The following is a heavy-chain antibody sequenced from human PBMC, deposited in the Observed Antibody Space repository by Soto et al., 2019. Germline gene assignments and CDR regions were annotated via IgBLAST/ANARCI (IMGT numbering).Heavy chain of an antibody. J-gene: IGHJ6*02. CDR3: AATGGNYFGLDV. CDR2: ISGYNGNT. CDR1: DDAFTCYG. D-gene: IGHD2-8*02. V-gene: IGHV1-18*01. Sequence: ASAKVCCKASDDAFTCYGLSSLRQAPGQGLEWMGWISGYNGNTKYAQKFQDRVTMTADTSTRTAFMEVRSLTSDDTGVYFCAATGGNYFGLDVWGQGTTVTASS.